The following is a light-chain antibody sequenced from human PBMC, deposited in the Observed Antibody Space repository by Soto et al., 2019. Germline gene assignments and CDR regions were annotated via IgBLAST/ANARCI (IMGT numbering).Light chain of an antibody. CDR1: QSVSSH. CDR2: DAT. CDR3: QQRSNWPPYT. J-gene: IGKJ2*01. V-gene: IGKV3-11*01. Sequence: EIVLTQSPATLSLSPGERATLSCRASQSVSSHLAWYQQRPGQAPRLLIYDATNGATGIPARFSGSGSGTDFTLTISSLEPEDFAVYYCQQRSNWPPYTFGQGTKVDIK.